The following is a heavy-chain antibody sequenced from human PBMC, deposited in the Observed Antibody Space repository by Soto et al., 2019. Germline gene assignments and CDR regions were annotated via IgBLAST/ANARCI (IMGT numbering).Heavy chain of an antibody. J-gene: IGHJ3*02. V-gene: IGHV3-9*01. D-gene: IGHD3-10*01. CDR2: ISWNSGSI. CDR3: AARGGLLWFGDDAFDI. CDR1: GFTFDDYA. Sequence: GGSLRLSCAASGFTFDDYAMHWVRQAPGKGLEWVSGISWNSGSIGYADSVKGRFTISRDNAKNSLYLQMNSLRAEDTALYYCAARGGLLWFGDDAFDIWGQGTMVTVSS.